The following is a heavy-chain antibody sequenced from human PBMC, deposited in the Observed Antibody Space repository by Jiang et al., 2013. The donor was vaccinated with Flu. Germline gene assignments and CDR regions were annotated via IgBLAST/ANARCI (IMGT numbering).Heavy chain of an antibody. D-gene: IGHD3-22*01. Sequence: GVGVGKAWGVPLDSPVPASGFTFSSYWMHWVRQAPGKGLVWVSRINSDGSSTSYADSVKGRFTISRDNAKNTLYLQMNSLRAEDTAVYYCARDRGDSSGYYYVYWGQGTLVTVSS. J-gene: IGHJ4*02. CDR2: INSDGSST. V-gene: IGHV3-74*01. CDR3: ARDRGDSSGYYYVY. CDR1: GFTFSSYW.